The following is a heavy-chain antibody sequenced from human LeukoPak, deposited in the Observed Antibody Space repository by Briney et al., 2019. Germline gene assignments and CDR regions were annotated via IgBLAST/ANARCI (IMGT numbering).Heavy chain of an antibody. D-gene: IGHD3-10*01. Sequence: GGSLRLSCAASGFTFSSYAMSWVRQAPGKGLEWVSAISGSGGSTYYADSVKGRFTISRDNSKNSLYLQMNSLRAEDTALYYCANSVFAMVRGVEGYYFDYWGQGTLVTVSS. CDR3: ANSVFAMVRGVEGYYFDY. CDR2: ISGSGGST. CDR1: GFTFSSYA. V-gene: IGHV3-23*01. J-gene: IGHJ4*02.